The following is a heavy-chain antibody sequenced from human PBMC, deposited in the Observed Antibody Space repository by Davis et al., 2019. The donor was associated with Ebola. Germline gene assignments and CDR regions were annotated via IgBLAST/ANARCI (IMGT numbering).Heavy chain of an antibody. D-gene: IGHD3-3*01. CDR1: GGTFSSYA. Sequence: AASVKVSCKASGGTFSSYAISWVRRAPGQGLEWMGGIIPIFGTANYAQKFQGRVTITADESTSTAYMELSSLRSEDTAVYYCAREGLWSGYYTGRPLFDPWGQGTLVTVSS. CDR2: IIPIFGTA. V-gene: IGHV1-69*13. CDR3: AREGLWSGYYTGRPLFDP. J-gene: IGHJ5*02.